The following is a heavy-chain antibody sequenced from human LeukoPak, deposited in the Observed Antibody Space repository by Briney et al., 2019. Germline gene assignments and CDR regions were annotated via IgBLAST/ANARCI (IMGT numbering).Heavy chain of an antibody. CDR3: ARDVRWHSSGWDRPLFDY. CDR1: GYSFTSYG. Sequence: ASVKVSCKASGYSFTSYGISWVRQAPGQGLEWMGWISAYGNTKNAQKFQGRVTMTTDTSTTTAYMELGSLRSDDTAMYYCARDVRWHSSGWDRPLFDYWGQGTLVTVSS. V-gene: IGHV1-18*01. J-gene: IGHJ4*02. CDR2: ISAYGNT. D-gene: IGHD6-19*01.